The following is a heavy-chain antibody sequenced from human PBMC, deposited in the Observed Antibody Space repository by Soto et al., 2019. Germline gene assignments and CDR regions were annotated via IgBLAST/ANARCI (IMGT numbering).Heavy chain of an antibody. J-gene: IGHJ6*03. CDR1: GYTFTSYG. D-gene: IGHD3-3*01. CDR2: ISAYNGNT. CDR3: ARITIFGVVQYYYYYYYMDV. V-gene: IGHV1-18*01. Sequence: QVPLVQSGAEVKKPGSSVKVSCKASGYTFTSYGISWVRQAPGQGLEWMGWISAYNGNTNYAQKLQGRVTMTTDTCTSTAYMELSSLRSDDTAVYYCARITIFGVVQYYYYYYYMDVWGRGTTDTV.